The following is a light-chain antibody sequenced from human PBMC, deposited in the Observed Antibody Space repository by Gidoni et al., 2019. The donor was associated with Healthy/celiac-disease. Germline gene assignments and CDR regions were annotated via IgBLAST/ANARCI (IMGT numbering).Light chain of an antibody. CDR1: QSLLHSKGYNY. CDR3: MQALQTPRT. CDR2: LGS. V-gene: IGKV2-28*01. Sequence: DIVMTQSPFSLPVTPGEPASISCRSSQSLLHSKGYNYLDWYLKKPGQSPQLLIYLGSNRASGVPDRFSGSGSGTDFTLKISRVEAEDVGVYYCMQALQTPRTFGQGTKVEIK. J-gene: IGKJ1*01.